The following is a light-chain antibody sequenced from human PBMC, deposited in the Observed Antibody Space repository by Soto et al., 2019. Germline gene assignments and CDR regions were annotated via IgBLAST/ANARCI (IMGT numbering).Light chain of an antibody. V-gene: IGKV1-39*01. CDR2: AAS. CDR3: QQSYSTSPK. CDR1: QSISSY. J-gene: IGKJ1*01. Sequence: DIQMTQSPSSLSASVGDRVTITCRASQSISSYLNWYQQKPGKAPKLLIYAASSLQSGVPSRFSGSGSGTDFTLTISSLQPEDFATYYCQQSYSTSPKFGQGTKVEIK.